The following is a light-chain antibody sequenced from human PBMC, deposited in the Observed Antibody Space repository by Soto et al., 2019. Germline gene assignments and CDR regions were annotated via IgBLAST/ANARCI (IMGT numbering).Light chain of an antibody. J-gene: IGKJ4*01. CDR2: GAS. CDR3: QQYNNWPLT. V-gene: IGKV3-15*01. Sequence: EIVMTQSPATLSVSPGERATLSCRASESVSSNLAWYQQKPGQARRLLIYGASTWATGIQARFSGSGSGTEFNPTISSLQSEDFAVYYCQQYNNWPLTFGGGTKVHIK. CDR1: ESVSSN.